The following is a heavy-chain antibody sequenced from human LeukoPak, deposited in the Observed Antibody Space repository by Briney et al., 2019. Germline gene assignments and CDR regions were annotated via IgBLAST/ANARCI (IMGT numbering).Heavy chain of an antibody. V-gene: IGHV3-23*01. Sequence: GGSLRLSCAASGFTFVDSGMHWVRQAPGKGLEWVSGISGSRGSTHYADSVKGRFNISRDSSKNTLFLQMNSLRAEDTAVYYCAKDRIRGLSITWGVGDAFDIWGQGTMVTVSS. CDR1: GFTFVDSG. CDR2: ISGSRGST. D-gene: IGHD3-10*01. CDR3: AKDRIRGLSITWGVGDAFDI. J-gene: IGHJ3*02.